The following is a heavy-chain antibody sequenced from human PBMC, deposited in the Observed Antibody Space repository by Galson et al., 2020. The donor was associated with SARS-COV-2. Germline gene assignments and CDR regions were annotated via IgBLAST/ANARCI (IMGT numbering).Heavy chain of an antibody. Sequence: GGSLRLSCAASGFNFRGYWMYWVRQVPGKGLVWVSFINSDGSSTNYGDSVKGRFTISRDNAKNTLYLQMNSLRAEDTAVYYCVRGMINVVRGDVTSYFDSWVQGTLVTFSS. V-gene: IGHV3-74*01. CDR1: GFNFRGYW. CDR2: INSDGSST. J-gene: IGHJ4*02. D-gene: IGHD3-10*01. CDR3: VRGMINVVRGDVTSYFDS.